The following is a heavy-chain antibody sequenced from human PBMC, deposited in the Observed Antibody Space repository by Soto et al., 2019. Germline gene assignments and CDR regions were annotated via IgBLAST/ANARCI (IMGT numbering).Heavy chain of an antibody. Sequence: GESLKISCKGSGYSFNTYWIGWVRQMPGKGLEWMGIIYPGDSDTRYSPSFQGQVTISADKSISTAYLQWSSLKASDTAMYYCARHGVGDGSGSSHFDYWGQGTLVTVSS. CDR1: GYSFNTYW. D-gene: IGHD3-10*01. V-gene: IGHV5-51*01. J-gene: IGHJ4*02. CDR2: IYPGDSDT. CDR3: ARHGVGDGSGSSHFDY.